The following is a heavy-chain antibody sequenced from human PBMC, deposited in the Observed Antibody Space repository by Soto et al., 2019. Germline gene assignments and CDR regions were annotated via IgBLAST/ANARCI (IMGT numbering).Heavy chain of an antibody. D-gene: IGHD6-6*01. CDR3: ARDSSSPAINYYYYGMDV. CDR2: IIPIFGTA. Sequence: SVKVSCKASGGTFSSYAISWVRQAPGQGLEWMGGIIPIFGTANYAQKFQGRVTITADESTSTAYMELGSLRSEDTAVYYCARDSSSPAINYYYYGMDVWGQGTTVTVSS. J-gene: IGHJ6*02. CDR1: GGTFSSYA. V-gene: IGHV1-69*13.